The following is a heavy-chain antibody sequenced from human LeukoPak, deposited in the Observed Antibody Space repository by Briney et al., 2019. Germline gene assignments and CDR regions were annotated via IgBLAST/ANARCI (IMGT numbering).Heavy chain of an antibody. V-gene: IGHV3-53*01. CDR2: IYSGGST. J-gene: IGHJ4*02. CDR3: ARNFALDY. CDR1: GFTVSSNY. Sequence: GGSLRLSCAASGFTVSSNYMTWVRQAPGKGLEWVSVIYSGGSTYYADSVKGRFTISRDNSKNTLFLQMNSLRAEDTAVYYCARNFALDYWGRGTLVTVSS.